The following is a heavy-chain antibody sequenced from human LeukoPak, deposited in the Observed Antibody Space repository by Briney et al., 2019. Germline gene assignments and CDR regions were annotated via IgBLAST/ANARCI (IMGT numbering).Heavy chain of an antibody. Sequence: GGSLRLSCAASGFIFSSNSMNWVRQAPGKGLEWVSSISSSSSCIHYADSVKGRFTISRDNAKNSLYLQMNSLRADDTAVYYCARDGNAVVVPAAIARNWFDPWGQGTLVTVSS. CDR1: GFIFSSNS. V-gene: IGHV3-21*01. CDR2: ISSSSSCI. CDR3: ARDGNAVVVPAAIARNWFDP. J-gene: IGHJ5*02. D-gene: IGHD2-2*02.